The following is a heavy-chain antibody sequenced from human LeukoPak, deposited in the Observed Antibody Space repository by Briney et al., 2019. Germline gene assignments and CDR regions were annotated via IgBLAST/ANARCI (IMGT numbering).Heavy chain of an antibody. CDR1: GGSLSSYY. J-gene: IGHJ6*02. V-gene: IGHV4-59*01. D-gene: IGHD3-10*01. CDR2: IYYSGST. Sequence: SETLSLTCTVSGGSLSSYYWSWIRQPPGKGLEWIGYIYYSGSTNYNPSLKSRVTISVDASKNQFSLKLSSVTAADTAVYYCARYGSGSYYTTYYYYGMDVWGQGTTVTVSS. CDR3: ARYGSGSYYTTYYYYGMDV.